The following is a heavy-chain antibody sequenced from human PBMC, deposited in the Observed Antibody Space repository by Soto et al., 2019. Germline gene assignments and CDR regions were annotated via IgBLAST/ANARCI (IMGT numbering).Heavy chain of an antibody. CDR1: GGSISGDVYY. V-gene: IGHV4-30-4*01. CDR3: AREIIPLTTDWYFDL. Sequence: QVQLQESGPGLVKPSQTLSLTCTVSGGSISGDVYYWSWIRQPPGKGLEWIGYIFDSGSTYYNPSLKSRVTISVDTSKNQFSLRLSSVTAADTAVYYCAREIIPLTTDWYFDLWGRGTLVTVSS. J-gene: IGHJ2*01. D-gene: IGHD4-17*01. CDR2: IFDSGST.